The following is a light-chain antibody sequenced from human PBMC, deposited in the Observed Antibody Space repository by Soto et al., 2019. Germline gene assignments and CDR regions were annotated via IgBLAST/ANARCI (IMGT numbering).Light chain of an antibody. CDR1: QSISTSY. V-gene: IGKV3-20*01. J-gene: IGKJ1*01. CDR3: QQYEISPRT. Sequence: EIVLMQSPGTLSLSPGDRATLSCRASQSISTSYLAWYQQKPGQAPRLLIYGASSRATGIPDRFSGRGSGTDFTLTISRLEPEDFAVYYCQQYEISPRTFGQGTKVEIK. CDR2: GAS.